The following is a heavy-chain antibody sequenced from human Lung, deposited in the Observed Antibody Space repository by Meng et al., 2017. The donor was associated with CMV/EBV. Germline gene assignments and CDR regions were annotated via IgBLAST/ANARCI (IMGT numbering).Heavy chain of an antibody. J-gene: IGHJ6*02. CDR1: GGSISSSNYY. CDR3: ARACVGSASCLDV. V-gene: IGHV4-39*07. D-gene: IGHD2-15*01. CDR2: IFYSGNT. Sequence: SETLSLTCTVSGGSISSSNYYWGWIRQPPGKGLVWIESIFYSGNTYYNPSLKSRVTVSVDTSKNHFSLNLSAVTAADTDVYYCARACVGSASCLDVWGQGTTVTVSS.